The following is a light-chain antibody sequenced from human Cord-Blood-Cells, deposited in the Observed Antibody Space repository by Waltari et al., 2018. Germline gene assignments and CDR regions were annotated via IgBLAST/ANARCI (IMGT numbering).Light chain of an antibody. CDR3: QQYGSSPMYS. J-gene: IGKJ2*03. V-gene: IGKV3-20*01. CDR1: QSVSSSY. CDR2: GAS. Sequence: EIVLTQSPGTLSLSPGERAPLSCRASQSVSSSYLAGYQQKPGQAPRLLIDGASSRATGIPDRFSGSGSGTDFTLTISRLEPEDFAVYYCQQYGSSPMYSFGQGTKLEIK.